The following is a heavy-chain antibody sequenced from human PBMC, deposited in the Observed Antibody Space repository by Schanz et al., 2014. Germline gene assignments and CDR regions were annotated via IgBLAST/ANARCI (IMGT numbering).Heavy chain of an antibody. Sequence: QVQLVQSGAEVKKPGASVKVSCKASGYTFISYGIKWVRQAPGQGLEWMGMINPSGGSTTYAQKFQGRVTMTRDTSTSTAYMDLRSLRSDDTAVYYCARDQSPYTNSSDVRYFDYWGQGSLVTVSS. CDR1: GYTFISYG. CDR2: INPSGGST. V-gene: IGHV1-46*01. CDR3: ARDQSPYTNSSDVRYFDY. D-gene: IGHD6-6*01. J-gene: IGHJ4*02.